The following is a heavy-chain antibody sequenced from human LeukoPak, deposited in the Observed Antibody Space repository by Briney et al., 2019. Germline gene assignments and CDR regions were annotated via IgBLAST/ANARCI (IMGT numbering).Heavy chain of an antibody. J-gene: IGHJ4*02. CDR1: GFTFSSYE. D-gene: IGHD6-19*01. Sequence: GGSLRLSCAASGFTFSSYEMNWVRQAPGKGLEWVSYISSSGNTIYYADSVKGRFTISRDNSKNTMYLQMNSLTAEDTAVYYCAKDANSGWSYFDYWGQGTLVTVSS. CDR2: ISSSGNTI. V-gene: IGHV3-48*03. CDR3: AKDANSGWSYFDY.